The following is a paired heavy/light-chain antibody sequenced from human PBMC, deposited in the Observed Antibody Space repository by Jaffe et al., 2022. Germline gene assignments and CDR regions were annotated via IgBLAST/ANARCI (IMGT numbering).Light chain of an antibody. CDR1: SSDVGGYNY. V-gene: IGLV2-11*01. CDR2: DVS. J-gene: IGLJ2*01. Sequence: QSALTQPRSVSGSPGQSVTISCTGTSSDVGGYNYVSWYQQHPGKAPKLMIYDVSERPSGVPDRFSGSKSGNTASLTISGLQAEDEADYYCCSYAGSYTLVFGGGTKLTVL. CDR3: CSYAGSYTLV.
Heavy chain of an antibody. CDR2: IYYSGST. D-gene: IGHD3-10*01. V-gene: IGHV4-39*01. CDR1: GGSIRSSSYY. CDR3: ASLPVVQAVIHYYYYYMDV. Sequence: QLQLQESGPGLVKPSETLSLTCTVSGGSIRSSSYYWGWIRQPPGKGLEWIGSIYYSGSTYYHPSLKSRVTISVDTSKNQFSLKLSSATAADTAVYYCASLPVVQAVIHYYYYYMDVWGKGTTVTVSS. J-gene: IGHJ6*03.